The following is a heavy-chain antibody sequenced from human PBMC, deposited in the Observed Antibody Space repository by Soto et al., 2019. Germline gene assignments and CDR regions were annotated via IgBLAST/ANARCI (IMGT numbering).Heavy chain of an antibody. J-gene: IGHJ6*02. V-gene: IGHV1-46*01. D-gene: IGHD5-18*01. CDR2: INPSGGST. CDR1: GYTFTSYY. Sequence: QVQLVQSGAEVKKPGASVKVSCKASGYTFTSYYMHWVRQAPGQGLEWIGIINPSGGSTSYEQKFQGRVTMTRDTYTSTVYMELSSLRSKDTAVYYCARDQVDRDTAMVSVSVRGMDVWGQGTTVTVSS. CDR3: ARDQVDRDTAMVSVSVRGMDV.